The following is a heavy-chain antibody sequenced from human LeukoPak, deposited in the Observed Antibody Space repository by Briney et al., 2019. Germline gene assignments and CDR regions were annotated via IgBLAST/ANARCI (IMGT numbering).Heavy chain of an antibody. D-gene: IGHD2-2*01. Sequence: SETLSLTCTVSGGSISSYYWSWIRQPAGKGLEWIGRIYTSGSTNYNPSLKSRVTMSVDTPKNQFSLKLSSVTAADTAVYYCARLYCSSTSCYDGWFDPWGQGTLVTVSS. CDR1: GGSISSYY. CDR2: IYTSGST. CDR3: ARLYCSSTSCYDGWFDP. V-gene: IGHV4-4*07. J-gene: IGHJ5*02.